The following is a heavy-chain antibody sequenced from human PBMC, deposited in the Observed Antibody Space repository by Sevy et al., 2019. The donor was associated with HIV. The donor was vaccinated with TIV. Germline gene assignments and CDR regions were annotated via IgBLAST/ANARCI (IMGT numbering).Heavy chain of an antibody. CDR2: IYTSGST. J-gene: IGHJ6*02. CDR3: ARERITMIVVVSDGMDV. V-gene: IGHV4-61*02. Sequence: SETLSLTCTVSGGSISSGSYYWSWIRQPAGKGLEWIGRIYTSGSTNYNPSLKSRVTMSVDTSKNQFSLKLSSVTATDTAVYYCARERITMIVVVSDGMDVWGQGTTVTVSS. D-gene: IGHD3-22*01. CDR1: GGSISSGSYY.